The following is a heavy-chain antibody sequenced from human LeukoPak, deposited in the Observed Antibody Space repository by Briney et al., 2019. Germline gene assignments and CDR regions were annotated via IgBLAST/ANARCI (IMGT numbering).Heavy chain of an antibody. J-gene: IGHJ6*02. D-gene: IGHD3-10*01. CDR1: GGSMSSYY. V-gene: IGHV4-59*01. CDR2: IYYSGST. Sequence: SETLSLTCTVSGGSMSSYYWIWIRQPPGKGLEWSGYIYYSGSTNYNPSLKSRVTISVDTSKNQFSLKLSSVTAADTAVYYCARASRGYYYYGMDVWGQGTTVTVSS. CDR3: ARASRGYYYYGMDV.